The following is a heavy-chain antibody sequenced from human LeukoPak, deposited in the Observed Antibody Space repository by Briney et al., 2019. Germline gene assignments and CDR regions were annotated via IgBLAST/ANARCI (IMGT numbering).Heavy chain of an antibody. J-gene: IGHJ4*02. Sequence: GESLKISCKGSGYSFTSYWIGWVRQMPGKGLEWMGIIYPGDSDTRYSPSFQGQVTISADKSISTAYLQWSSLKASDTAMYYCARPHSTIFGVVGGFDYWGREPWSPSPQ. CDR1: GYSFTSYW. CDR3: ARPHSTIFGVVGGFDY. V-gene: IGHV5-51*01. CDR2: IYPGDSDT. D-gene: IGHD3-3*01.